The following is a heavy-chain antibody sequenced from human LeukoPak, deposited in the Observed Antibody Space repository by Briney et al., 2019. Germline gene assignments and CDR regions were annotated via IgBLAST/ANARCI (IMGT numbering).Heavy chain of an antibody. CDR1: GFTFRSYG. J-gene: IGHJ4*02. CDR3: ARGGYDYNALFDH. V-gene: IGHV3-48*01. CDR2: ISSGSSTI. D-gene: IGHD5-12*01. Sequence: GGSLRLSCAASGFTFRSYGINWIRQAPGKGLEWVSYISSGSSTIFYADSVKGRFTISRDNTKNSLYLQMNSLRAEDTAVYYCARGGYDYNALFDHWGQGTLVTVSS.